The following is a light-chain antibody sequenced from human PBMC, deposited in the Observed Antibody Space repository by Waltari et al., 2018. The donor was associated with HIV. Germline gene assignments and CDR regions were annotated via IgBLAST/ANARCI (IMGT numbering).Light chain of an antibody. V-gene: IGKV3-20*01. CDR2: GAS. J-gene: IGKJ1*01. CDR1: QSVSSVY. CDR3: QQYGNSPQT. Sequence: DIVLTQSPGTLSLSPGERATFSCRASQSVSSVYLAWYQQKPGQAPRLLIYGASSRATGIPERFSGSGSGTDFTLTISRLEPEDLAVYHCQQYGNSPQTFGQGTKVEIK.